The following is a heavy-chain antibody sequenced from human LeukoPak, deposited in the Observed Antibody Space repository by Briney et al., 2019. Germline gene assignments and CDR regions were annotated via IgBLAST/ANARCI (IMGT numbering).Heavy chain of an antibody. Sequence: ASVKVSCKASGYTFTSYYMHWVRQAPGQGLEWMGIINPSGGSTSYAQKFQGRVTMTRDTSTSTVYMELSSLRSEDTAVYYCAREAYYYDSSGYHGYYYYMDVWGKGTTVTISS. CDR3: AREAYYYDSSGYHGYYYYMDV. D-gene: IGHD3-22*01. CDR1: GYTFTSYY. CDR2: INPSGGST. J-gene: IGHJ6*03. V-gene: IGHV1-46*01.